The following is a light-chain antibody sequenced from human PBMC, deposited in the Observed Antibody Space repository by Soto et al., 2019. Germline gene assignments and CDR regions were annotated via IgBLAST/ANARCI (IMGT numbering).Light chain of an antibody. CDR1: SSDVGGYNY. CDR3: SSYTSSIVV. Sequence: QSVLTQPASVSGSPGQSITISCTGTSSDVGGYNYVSWYQQHPGKAPKLMIYDVSNRPSGVSNRFSGSKSGNTASLTISGLQVEDEADYYCSSYTSSIVVFGGGTKLTVL. J-gene: IGLJ2*01. V-gene: IGLV2-14*01. CDR2: DVS.